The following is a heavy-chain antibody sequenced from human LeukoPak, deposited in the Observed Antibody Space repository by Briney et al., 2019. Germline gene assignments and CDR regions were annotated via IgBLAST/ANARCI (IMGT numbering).Heavy chain of an antibody. V-gene: IGHV4-59*01. Sequence: PSETLSLTCTVSGGSISSYYWSWIRQPPGKGLEWIGYIYYSGSTNYNPSLKSRVTISVDTSKNRFSLKLSSVTAADTAVYYCARVGYCSSTSCYTGYYYMDVWGKGTTVTVSS. CDR3: ARVGYCSSTSCYTGYYYMDV. J-gene: IGHJ6*03. D-gene: IGHD2-2*02. CDR2: IYYSGST. CDR1: GGSISSYY.